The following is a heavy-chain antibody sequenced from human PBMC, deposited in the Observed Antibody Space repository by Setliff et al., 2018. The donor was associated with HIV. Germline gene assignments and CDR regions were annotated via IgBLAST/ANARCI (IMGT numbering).Heavy chain of an antibody. D-gene: IGHD2-21*02. J-gene: IGHJ3*02. Sequence: GGSLRLSCVASGITVSGIYMTWVRQAPGKGLEWVSAIGGSTGSTYYADSVKGRFTISTDNSKNTLYLQMNSLRVEDTAIYYCARGPDVTPGAFDIWGQGTMVT. CDR3: ARGPDVTPGAFDI. CDR1: GITVSGIY. CDR2: IGGSTGST. V-gene: IGHV3-23*01.